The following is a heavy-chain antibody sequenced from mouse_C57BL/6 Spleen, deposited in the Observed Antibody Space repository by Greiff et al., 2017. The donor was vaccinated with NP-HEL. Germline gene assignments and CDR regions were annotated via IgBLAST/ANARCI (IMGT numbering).Heavy chain of an antibody. Sequence: EVQLQESGPGLVKPSQSLSLTCSVTGYSITSGYYWNWIRQFPGNKLEWMGYISYDGSNNYNPSLKNRISITRDTSKNQFFLKLNSVTTEDTATYYCARDHYYGSSLFDYWGQGTTLTVSS. V-gene: IGHV3-6*01. J-gene: IGHJ2*01. CDR1: GYSITSGYY. CDR3: ARDHYYGSSLFDY. D-gene: IGHD1-1*01. CDR2: ISYDGSN.